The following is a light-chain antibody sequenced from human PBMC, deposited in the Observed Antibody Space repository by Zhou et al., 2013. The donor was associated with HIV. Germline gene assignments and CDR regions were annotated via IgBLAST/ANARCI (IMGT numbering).Light chain of an antibody. Sequence: EILLTQSPVTLSLSPGERATLSCRASQSVSSNYLAWYQQKPGQAPRLLINGASSRATGISDRFSGSGSGTDFTLTISRLETEDFAVYYCQQFGSSPWTFGQGTKVEIK. V-gene: IGKV3-20*01. J-gene: IGKJ1*01. CDR1: QSVSSNY. CDR2: GAS. CDR3: QQFGSSPWT.